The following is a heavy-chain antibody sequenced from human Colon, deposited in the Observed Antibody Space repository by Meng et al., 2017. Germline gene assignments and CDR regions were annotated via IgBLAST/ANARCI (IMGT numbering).Heavy chain of an antibody. V-gene: IGHV4-4*02. Sequence: QVQSQESGPGLVNPSVTLSLAASVSGASGSVNSDWSWVRQPPGRGLEWIGQIDHRGSAYYRPSLNSRVTMSLDKSRNQFSLRLTSVTAADTAVYYCARHGGYYQDFWGQGTLVTVSS. CDR3: ARHGGYYQDF. D-gene: IGHD4-23*01. CDR2: IDHRGSA. J-gene: IGHJ4*02. CDR1: GASGSVNSD.